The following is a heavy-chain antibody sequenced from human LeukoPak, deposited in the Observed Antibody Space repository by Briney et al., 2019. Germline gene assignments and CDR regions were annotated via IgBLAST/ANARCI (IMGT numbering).Heavy chain of an antibody. CDR1: GFTFSSYS. CDR2: IYYSGST. D-gene: IGHD4-17*01. CDR3: AREYGDYIVGYYYYMDV. J-gene: IGHJ6*03. Sequence: PGGSLRLSCAASGFTFSSYSMNWVRQPPGKGLEWIGSIYYSGSTYYNPSLKSRVTISVDTSKNQFSLKLSSVTAADTAVYYCAREYGDYIVGYYYYMDVWGKGTTVTVSS. V-gene: IGHV4-39*07.